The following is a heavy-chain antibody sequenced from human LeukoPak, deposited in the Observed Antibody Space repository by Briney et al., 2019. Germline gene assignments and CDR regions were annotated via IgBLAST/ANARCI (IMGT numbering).Heavy chain of an antibody. CDR1: GLTFSNYP. Sequence: GGSLRLSCAASGLTFSNYPMSWVRLPPGRGLEWVSSISHFDAGTYYADFVKGRFTISRDNSKDTVYLQMNSLRVEDTAVYYCARHMYSSGWYYAFDIWGQGTMVTVSP. CDR2: ISHFDAGT. D-gene: IGHD6-19*01. CDR3: ARHMYSSGWYYAFDI. J-gene: IGHJ3*02. V-gene: IGHV3-23*01.